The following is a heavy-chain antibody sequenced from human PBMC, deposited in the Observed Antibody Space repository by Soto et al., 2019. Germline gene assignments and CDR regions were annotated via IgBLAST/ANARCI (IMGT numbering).Heavy chain of an antibody. CDR2: IYYSGST. CDR3: ARDRERGSDYFDY. D-gene: IGHD1-26*01. V-gene: IGHV4-39*07. J-gene: IGHJ4*02. Sequence: SQTLSLTCTVSGGSISSSSYYWGWIRQPPGKGLEWIGSIYYSGSTYYNPSLKSRVTISVDTSKNQFSLKLSSVTAADTAVYYCARDRERGSDYFDYWGQGTLVTVSS. CDR1: GGSISSSSYY.